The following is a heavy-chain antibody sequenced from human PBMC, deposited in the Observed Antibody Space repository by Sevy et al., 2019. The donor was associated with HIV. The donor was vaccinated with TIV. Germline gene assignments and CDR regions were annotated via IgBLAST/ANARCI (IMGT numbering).Heavy chain of an antibody. Sequence: SETRSLTCTVSGGSISSYYWSWIRQPPGKGLEWIGYIYYSGSTNYNPSLKSRVTISVDTSKNQFSLKLSSVTAADTAMYYCARSPPILTGYYPAYNWFDPWGQGTLVTVSS. J-gene: IGHJ5*02. CDR3: ARSPPILTGYYPAYNWFDP. CDR1: GGSISSYY. D-gene: IGHD3-9*01. CDR2: IYYSGST. V-gene: IGHV4-59*01.